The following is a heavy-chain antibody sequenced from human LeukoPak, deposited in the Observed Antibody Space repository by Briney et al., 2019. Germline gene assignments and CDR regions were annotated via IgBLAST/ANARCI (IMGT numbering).Heavy chain of an antibody. CDR1: GFTFSSYG. Sequence: GGSLRLSCAASGFTFSSYGMHWVRQAPGKGLEWVAVIWYDGSNKYYADSVKGRFTISRDNSKSTLYLQMNSLRAEDTAVYYCARDFRDDILTGSSNYYYYYGMDVWGQGTTVTVSS. D-gene: IGHD3-9*01. J-gene: IGHJ6*02. CDR3: ARDFRDDILTGSSNYYYYYGMDV. V-gene: IGHV3-33*01. CDR2: IWYDGSNK.